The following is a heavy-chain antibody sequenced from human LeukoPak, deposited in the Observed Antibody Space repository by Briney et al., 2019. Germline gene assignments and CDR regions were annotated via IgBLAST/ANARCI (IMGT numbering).Heavy chain of an antibody. CDR2: IYYSGST. CDR1: GGSISSSSYY. CDR3: ARGKLWFGELFDY. V-gene: IGHV4-39*01. J-gene: IGHJ4*02. D-gene: IGHD3-10*01. Sequence: SETLSLTCAVSGGSISSSSYYWGWIRQPPGKGLERIGSIYYSGSTYYNPSLKSRVTISVDTSKSQFPLKLGSVTAADTAVYYCARGKLWFGELFDYWGQGTLVTVSS.